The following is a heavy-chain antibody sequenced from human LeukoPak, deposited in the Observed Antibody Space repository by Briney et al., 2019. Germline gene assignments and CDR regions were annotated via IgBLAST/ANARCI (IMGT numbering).Heavy chain of an antibody. V-gene: IGHV4-59*01. Sequence: SETLSLTCTVSGGSISSYYWSWIRQPPGKGLEWIGYIHYSGSTNYNPSLKSRVTISVDTSKNQFSLKLSSVTAADTAVYYCARVFPQQQGDYWGQGTLVTVSS. J-gene: IGHJ4*02. D-gene: IGHD6-13*01. CDR2: IHYSGST. CDR1: GGSISSYY. CDR3: ARVFPQQQGDY.